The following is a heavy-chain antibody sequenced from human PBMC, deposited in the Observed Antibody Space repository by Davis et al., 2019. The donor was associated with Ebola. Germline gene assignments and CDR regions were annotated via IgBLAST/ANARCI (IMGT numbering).Heavy chain of an antibody. D-gene: IGHD4-11*01. J-gene: IGHJ5*02. V-gene: IGHV1-8*01. Sequence: AASVKVSCKASGYTFTSYDINWVRQATGQGLEWMGWMNPNSGNTGYAQKLQGRVTMTRNTSISTAYMELSSLRSEDTAVYYCARGRLQRNWFNPWGQGTLVTVSS. CDR3: ARGRLQRNWFNP. CDR1: GYTFTSYD. CDR2: MNPNSGNT.